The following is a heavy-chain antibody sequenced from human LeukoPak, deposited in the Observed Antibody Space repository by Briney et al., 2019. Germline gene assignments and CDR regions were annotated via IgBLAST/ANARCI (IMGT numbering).Heavy chain of an antibody. CDR2: ISSSSSYI. V-gene: IGHV3-21*01. Sequence: GGSLRLSCAASGFTFSSYSMNWVRQAPGKGLEWVSSISSSSSYIYYADPVKGRFTISRDNAKNSLYLQMNSLRAEDTAVYYCARDLLTAMVDHWGQGTLVTVSS. CDR3: ARDLLTAMVDH. D-gene: IGHD5-18*01. CDR1: GFTFSSYS. J-gene: IGHJ4*02.